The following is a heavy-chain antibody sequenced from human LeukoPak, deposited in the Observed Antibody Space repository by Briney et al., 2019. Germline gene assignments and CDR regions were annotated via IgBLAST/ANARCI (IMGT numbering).Heavy chain of an antibody. CDR2: INPNSGGT. D-gene: IGHD3-10*01. V-gene: IGHV1-2*02. Sequence: ASVKVSCKASGYTFTGYYMHWVRQAPGQGLEWMGWINPNSGGTNYAQKFQGRVTMTRDTSISTAYMELSRLRSDDTAVYYCARDSGVTMVRGVIIIGGWFDPWGQGTLVTVSS. J-gene: IGHJ5*02. CDR3: ARDSGVTMVRGVIIIGGWFDP. CDR1: GYTFTGYY.